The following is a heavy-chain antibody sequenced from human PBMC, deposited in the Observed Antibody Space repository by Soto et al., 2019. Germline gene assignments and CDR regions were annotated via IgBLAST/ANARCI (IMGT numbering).Heavy chain of an antibody. V-gene: IGHV4-39*01. CDR2: IYYSGST. J-gene: IGHJ5*02. Sequence: QLQLQESGPGLVKPSETLSLTCTVSGGSSSSSSYYWGWIRQPPGKGLEWIGSIYYSGSTYYNPSLKSRVTISVDTSKNQFSLKLSSVTAADTAVYYCARGVWGDYTPWGQGTLVTVSS. CDR3: ARGVWGDYTP. CDR1: GGSSSSSSYY. D-gene: IGHD4-17*01.